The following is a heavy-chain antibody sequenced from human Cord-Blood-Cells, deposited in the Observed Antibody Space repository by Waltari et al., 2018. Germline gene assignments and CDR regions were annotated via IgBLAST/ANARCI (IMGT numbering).Heavy chain of an antibody. CDR2: INHSGST. D-gene: IGHD2-15*01. CDR3: ARDVADCSGGSCYHAFDI. CDR1: GGSFSGYY. Sequence: QVQLQQWGAGLLKPSETLSLTCAVYGGSFSGYYWSWIRQPPGKGLEWIGEINHSGSTNYNPALKSLVTISVDTSKNHFSLKLSSVTAADTAVYYCARDVADCSGGSCYHAFDIWGQGTMVTVSS. V-gene: IGHV4-34*01. J-gene: IGHJ3*02.